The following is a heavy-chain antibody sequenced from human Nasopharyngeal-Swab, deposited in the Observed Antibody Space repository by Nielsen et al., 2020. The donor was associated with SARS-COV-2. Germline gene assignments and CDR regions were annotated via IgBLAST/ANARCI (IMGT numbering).Heavy chain of an antibody. CDR3: ARSLGAEILAVEHY. Sequence: GESLKISCAASGFIFSDYTINWVRQAPGKGLAWVSSISSSSRYIFYADSVRGRFTISRDNAKKSVFLQMDRLRVGDTAVSYCARSLGAEILAVEHYWGQGTPVTVSS. CDR2: ISSSSRYI. D-gene: IGHD4-17*01. V-gene: IGHV3-21*01. CDR1: GFIFSDYT. J-gene: IGHJ4*02.